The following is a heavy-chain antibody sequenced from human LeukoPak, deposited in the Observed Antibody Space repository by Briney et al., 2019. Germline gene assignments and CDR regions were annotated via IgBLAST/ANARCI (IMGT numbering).Heavy chain of an antibody. J-gene: IGHJ4*02. D-gene: IGHD3-16*01. Sequence: GASVKVSCKASGYTFTSYGISWVRQAPGQGLEWMGWISAYNGNTNYAQKLQGRVTMTTDTSTHTAYMELRSLRSDDTAVYYCARGSHRLYDYVWGTYESKDYWGQGTLVTVSS. CDR3: ARGSHRLYDYVWGTYESKDY. V-gene: IGHV1-18*01. CDR2: ISAYNGNT. CDR1: GYTFTSYG.